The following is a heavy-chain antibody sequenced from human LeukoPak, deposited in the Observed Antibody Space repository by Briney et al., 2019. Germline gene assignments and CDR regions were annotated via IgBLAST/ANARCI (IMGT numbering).Heavy chain of an antibody. D-gene: IGHD7-27*01. Sequence: ASVKVSCKASGYTFTSYDFNWVRQDTGQRPEWMGWMSPNSGDTGYAQKFQDRVTMTRNTSISTAYMELSSLRSDDTAVYYCARGPPNWGYDYWGPGTLVTVSS. V-gene: IGHV1-8*01. J-gene: IGHJ4*02. CDR1: GYTFTSYD. CDR2: MSPNSGDT. CDR3: ARGPPNWGYDY.